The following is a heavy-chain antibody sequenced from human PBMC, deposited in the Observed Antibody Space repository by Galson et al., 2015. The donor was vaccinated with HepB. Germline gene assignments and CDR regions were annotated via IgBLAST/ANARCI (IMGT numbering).Heavy chain of an antibody. J-gene: IGHJ4*02. D-gene: IGHD2-21*02. V-gene: IGHV3-23*01. CDR2: VSGGGGST. CDR1: GFTFRTYA. Sequence: SLRLSCAASGFTFRTYAMTWVRQAPGKGLEWVSAVSGGGGSTYYAASVKGRFTISRDNSKNTLYLQMNSLRAEDTALYYCAKDRYCGGTCYFSYFDSWGQGTLVTVSS. CDR3: AKDRYCGGTCYFSYFDS.